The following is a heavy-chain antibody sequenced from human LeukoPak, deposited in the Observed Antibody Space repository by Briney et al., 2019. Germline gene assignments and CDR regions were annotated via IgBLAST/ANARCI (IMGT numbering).Heavy chain of an antibody. CDR1: GFTFSSYA. V-gene: IGHV3-23*01. CDR2: ISGSGGST. D-gene: IGHD6-13*01. CDR3: AKVQLSSVGYGSIIYFDY. Sequence: GGSLRLSCAASGFTFSSYAMSWVRQAPGKGLEWVSTISGSGGSTYYADSVKGRFTISRDNSKNTLYLQMNSLRAEDTAVYYCAKVQLSSVGYGSIIYFDYWGQGTLVTVSS. J-gene: IGHJ4*02.